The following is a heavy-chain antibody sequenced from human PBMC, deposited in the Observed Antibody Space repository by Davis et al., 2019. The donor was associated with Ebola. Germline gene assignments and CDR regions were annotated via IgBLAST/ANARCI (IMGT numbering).Heavy chain of an antibody. CDR1: GGYTSGYY. Sequence: SETLSLTCTVSGGYTSGYYWSWIRQPPGKGLEWIGYIYYSGSTNYSPSLKSRVTISLDTSKNQFSLRLSSVTAADTAVYYCARHAEAWGQGLLVTVSA. V-gene: IGHV4-59*08. J-gene: IGHJ5*02. CDR3: ARHAEA. CDR2: IYYSGST.